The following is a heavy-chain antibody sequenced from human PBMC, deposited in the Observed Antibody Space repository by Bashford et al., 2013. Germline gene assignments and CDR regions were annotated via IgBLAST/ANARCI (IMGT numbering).Heavy chain of an antibody. CDR3: ARGEGGYYFDY. V-gene: IGHV1-69*01. J-gene: IGHJ4*02. Sequence: WVRQAPGQGLEWMGGFIPFTGTKRNAQRFQDRLTITADESGNTAYMELSSLRSEDTAVYYCARGEGGYYFDYWGQGTLVTVSS. CDR2: FIPFTGTK.